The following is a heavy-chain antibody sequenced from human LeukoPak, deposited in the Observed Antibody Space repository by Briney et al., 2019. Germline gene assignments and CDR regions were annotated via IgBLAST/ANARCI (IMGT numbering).Heavy chain of an antibody. CDR2: ITPIFRTP. D-gene: IGHD2-21*02. V-gene: IGHV1-69*13. Sequence: SVKVSCKASGGTFSSTTINWVRQAPGQGLEWMGGITPIFRTPNYAQKFQGRVTITAVESMSTAYMELSSLRSEDTAVYYCARGWLAETAVVTPYNYWGQGTLVTVSS. CDR1: GGTFSSTT. J-gene: IGHJ4*02. CDR3: ARGWLAETAVVTPYNY.